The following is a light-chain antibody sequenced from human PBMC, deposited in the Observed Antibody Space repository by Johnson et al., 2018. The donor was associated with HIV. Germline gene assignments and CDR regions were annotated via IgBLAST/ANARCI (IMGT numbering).Light chain of an antibody. CDR3: GTWDSSLSAGV. V-gene: IGLV1-51*02. J-gene: IGLJ1*01. CDR2: EKN. CDR1: SSNIGNNY. Sequence: QSVLTQPPSVSAAPGQKVTISCSGSSSNIGNNYVSWYQQLPGTAPKLLIYEKNKRPSGIPDRFSGSKSGTSATLGITGLQTGDEADYYCGTWDSSLSAGVFGTVTKVTVL.